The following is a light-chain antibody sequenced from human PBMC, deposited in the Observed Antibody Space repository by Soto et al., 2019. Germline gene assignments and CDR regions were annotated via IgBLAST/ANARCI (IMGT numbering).Light chain of an antibody. CDR3: AAWDDSLSVYWV. V-gene: IGLV1-47*01. Sequence: QAVLTQPPSASGTPGQRVTISCSGSSSNIGSNYVYWYQHLPGTAPKLLIYRNNQRPSGVPDRFSGSKSGTSASLAISGLRSGDEADYYCAAWDDSLSVYWVFGGGTKLTVL. CDR1: SSNIGSNY. J-gene: IGLJ3*02. CDR2: RNN.